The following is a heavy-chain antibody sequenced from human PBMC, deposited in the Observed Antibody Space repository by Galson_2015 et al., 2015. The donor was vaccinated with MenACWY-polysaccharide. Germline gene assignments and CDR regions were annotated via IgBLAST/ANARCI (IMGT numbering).Heavy chain of an antibody. Sequence: SLRLSCAASGFTFSSYSMNWVRQAPGKGLEWVSSISSSSSYIYYADSVKGRFTISRDNAKNSLYLQMNSLRAEDTAVYYCASHRIVGVSDYWGQGTLVTVSS. D-gene: IGHD1-26*01. V-gene: IGHV3-21*01. CDR3: ASHRIVGVSDY. CDR2: ISSSSSYI. J-gene: IGHJ4*02. CDR1: GFTFSSYS.